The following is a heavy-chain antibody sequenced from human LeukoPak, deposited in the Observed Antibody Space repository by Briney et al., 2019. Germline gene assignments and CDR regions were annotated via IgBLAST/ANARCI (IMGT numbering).Heavy chain of an antibody. CDR3: ARDGYNGRAYFDY. Sequence: GESLKISCKGSGYRFSSYCIGWVRQMPGKGLEWLGIIYPGDSDTRYGPSFQGQVTLSVDNSISTAFLQWSSLKASDTAMYYCARDGYNGRAYFDYWGQGTVVTVSS. J-gene: IGHJ4*02. D-gene: IGHD5-24*01. CDR1: GYRFSSYC. V-gene: IGHV5-51*01. CDR2: IYPGDSDT.